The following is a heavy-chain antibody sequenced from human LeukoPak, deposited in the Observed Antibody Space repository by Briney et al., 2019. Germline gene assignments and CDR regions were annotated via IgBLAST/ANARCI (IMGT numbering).Heavy chain of an antibody. D-gene: IGHD3-22*01. CDR3: ARSNSYYDSSGYSLTHDY. Sequence: SETLSLTCTVSGGSISSYYWSWIRQPPGKGLEWIGYIYYSGSTNYNPSLKSRVTISVDTSKNQFSLKLNSVTAADTAVYYCARSNSYYDSSGYSLTHDYWGQGTLVTVSS. V-gene: IGHV4-59*01. J-gene: IGHJ4*02. CDR1: GGSISSYY. CDR2: IYYSGST.